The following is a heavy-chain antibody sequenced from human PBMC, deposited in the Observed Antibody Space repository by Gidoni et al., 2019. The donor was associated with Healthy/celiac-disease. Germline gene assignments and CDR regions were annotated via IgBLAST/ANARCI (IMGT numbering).Heavy chain of an antibody. CDR1: GFTFSSYW. CDR3: ARRGLAAAGNYYYYGMDV. Sequence: EVQLVESGGGLVQPGGSLRLSCAASGFTFSSYWMSWVRQAPGKGLEWVANIKQDGSEKYYVDSVKGRFTISRDNAKNSLYLQMNSLRAEDTAVYYCARRGLAAAGNYYYYGMDVWGQGTTVTVSS. V-gene: IGHV3-7*01. CDR2: IKQDGSEK. J-gene: IGHJ6*02. D-gene: IGHD6-13*01.